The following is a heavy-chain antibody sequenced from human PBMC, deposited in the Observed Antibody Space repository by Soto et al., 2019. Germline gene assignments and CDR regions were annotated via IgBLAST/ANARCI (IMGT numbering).Heavy chain of an antibody. CDR2: VTYRGSI. CDR3: ARGNGDCYGICI. D-gene: IGHD5-18*01. J-gene: IGHJ3*02. CDR1: GVSISSGDYF. V-gene: IGHV4-30-4*01. Sequence: QVHLQESGPGLVKPSQTLSLTCTVSGVSISSGDYFWSWIRQPPGKGLECLGYVTYRGSIYYNPSLNSRITVPLDSSKNLFARRLTSVTAADTAMYYCARGNGDCYGICIWGQGTMVTVSS.